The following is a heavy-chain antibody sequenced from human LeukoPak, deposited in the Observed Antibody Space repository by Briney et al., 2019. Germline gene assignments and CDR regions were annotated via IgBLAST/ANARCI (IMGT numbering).Heavy chain of an antibody. CDR3: AGAATTVPILRDF. J-gene: IGHJ4*02. V-gene: IGHV3-74*03. D-gene: IGHD2-15*01. CDR2: INGDGTST. CDR1: GVTFSTCR. Sequence: GGSLTLTCAASGVTFSTCRMHWGSQAPGKGLLWVSRINGDGTSTKYADSVKGRFTITRDNARHTLYLQMNSLRAEDTAVSYRAGAATTVPILRDFWARGTLVTVSS.